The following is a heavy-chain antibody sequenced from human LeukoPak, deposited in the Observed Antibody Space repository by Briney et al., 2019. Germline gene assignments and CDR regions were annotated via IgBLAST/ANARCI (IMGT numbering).Heavy chain of an antibody. CDR2: INSDGSST. V-gene: IGHV3-74*01. Sequence: GGSLRLSCAASGFTFSSYWMHWVRQAPGKGLVWVSRINSDGSSTSYADSVKGRFTISRDNAKNTLYLQMNSLRAEDTAVYYCARVGVWTVTTWDYWGQGTLVTVSS. CDR1: GFTFSSYW. CDR3: ARVGVWTVTTWDY. J-gene: IGHJ4*02. D-gene: IGHD4-17*01.